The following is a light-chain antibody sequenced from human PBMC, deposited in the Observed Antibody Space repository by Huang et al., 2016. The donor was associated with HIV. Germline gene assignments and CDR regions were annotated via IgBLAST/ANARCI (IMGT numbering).Light chain of an antibody. CDR2: DAS. Sequence: DIQMTQSPSSLSASVGDRVTITCQASQDITNYLNWYQQKFGEAPKILIYDASSLETGVTSRFTGSGSGTDFTFTISSLQPEDIATYYCQQYDNLPYTFGQGTKLEIK. V-gene: IGKV1-33*01. J-gene: IGKJ2*01. CDR1: QDITNY. CDR3: QQYDNLPYT.